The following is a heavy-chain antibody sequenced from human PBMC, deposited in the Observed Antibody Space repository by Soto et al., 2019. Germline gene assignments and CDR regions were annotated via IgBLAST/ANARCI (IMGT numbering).Heavy chain of an antibody. V-gene: IGHV4-59*01. CDR3: ARGGKRYSNTASGVGGFDF. CDR2: IYYTGTT. J-gene: IGHJ4*02. CDR1: GVSISSSY. D-gene: IGHD5-12*01. Sequence: PSETLSLTCTVSGVSISSSYWSWIRQSPGTGLEWIGYIYYTGTTNYNPSLNKRVTISLDTAKNQFSLTVNSLTTADTAVYFCARGGKRYSNTASGVGGFDFWGQGTMVTVYS.